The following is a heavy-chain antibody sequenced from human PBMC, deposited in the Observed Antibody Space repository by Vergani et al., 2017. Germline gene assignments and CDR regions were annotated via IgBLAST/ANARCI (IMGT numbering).Heavy chain of an antibody. CDR3: ARGEPQYRDRSANFDY. Sequence: QVQLVESGGGVVQPGRSLRLSCAASGFTFSSYGMHWVRQAPGKGLEWVAVIWYDGSNKYYADSVKGRFTISRDNSKNTLYLQMNSLRAEDTAVYYCARGEPQYRDRSANFDYWGQGTLVTVSS. CDR1: GFTFSSYG. J-gene: IGHJ4*02. V-gene: IGHV3-33*01. CDR2: IWYDGSNK. D-gene: IGHD3-16*01.